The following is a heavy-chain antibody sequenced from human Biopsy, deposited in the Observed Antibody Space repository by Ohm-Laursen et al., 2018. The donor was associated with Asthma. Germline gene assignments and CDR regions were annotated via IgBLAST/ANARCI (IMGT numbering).Heavy chain of an antibody. V-gene: IGHV3-30*03. J-gene: IGHJ4*02. CDR2: IPSDVRE. CDR1: GFTFRNFG. CDR3: VRWRSGYPDHYSDF. D-gene: IGHD2-21*01. Sequence: SLRLSCTASGFTFRNFGMHWVRQAPGKGLEWVALIPSDVREWYADSVKGRFTISRDNSKNTLDLQMNSLRGDDTAVYYCVRWRSGYPDHYSDFWGLGTLVTVSS.